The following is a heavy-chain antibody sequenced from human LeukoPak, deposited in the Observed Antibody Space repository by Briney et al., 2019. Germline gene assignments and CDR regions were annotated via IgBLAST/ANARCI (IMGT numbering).Heavy chain of an antibody. CDR2: INHSGST. CDR3: ARDHYGSGSYYNPDPNWFDP. Sequence: SETLSLTCVVYGGSFSGYYWSWIRQPPGKGLEWIGEINHSGSTNYNPSLKSRVTILVDTSKNQFSLKLSSVTAADTAVYYCARDHYGSGSYYNPDPNWFDPWGQGTLVTVSS. V-gene: IGHV4-34*01. J-gene: IGHJ5*02. D-gene: IGHD3-10*01. CDR1: GGSFSGYY.